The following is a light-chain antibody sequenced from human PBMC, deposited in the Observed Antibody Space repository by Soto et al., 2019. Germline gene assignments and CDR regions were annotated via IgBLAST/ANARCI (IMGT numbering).Light chain of an antibody. V-gene: IGKV1-39*01. Sequence: DIQMTQSPSSLSASEGDRVIITCRASQPISTYLNWFQQKPGKAPKLLIYAASTLQSGVPSRFSGSGSGTEFTLAISTLEPEDPATYYCQQSYNAPPTFGQGTKVDIK. J-gene: IGKJ1*01. CDR3: QQSYNAPPT. CDR2: AAS. CDR1: QPISTY.